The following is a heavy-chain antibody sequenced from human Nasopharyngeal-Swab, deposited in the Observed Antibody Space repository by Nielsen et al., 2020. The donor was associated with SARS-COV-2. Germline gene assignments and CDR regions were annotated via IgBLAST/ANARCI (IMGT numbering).Heavy chain of an antibody. CDR2: ISYEGSKK. V-gene: IGHV3-30*18. J-gene: IGHJ3*02. CDR3: AKANVLFWFGQFKNDGSDI. D-gene: IGHD3-10*01. CDR1: GFSFNNYG. Sequence: GGSLRLSCTASGFSFNNYGMHWVRQAPGKGLEWVAVISYEGSKKFYAESVEGRFTISRDYSKSTLYLQMDSLRAEDTAMYYCAKANVLFWFGQFKNDGSDIWGQGTMVAVSS.